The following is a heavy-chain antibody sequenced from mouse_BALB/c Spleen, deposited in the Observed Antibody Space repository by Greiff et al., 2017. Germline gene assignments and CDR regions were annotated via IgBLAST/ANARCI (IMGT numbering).Heavy chain of an antibody. J-gene: IGHJ3*01. V-gene: IGHV1S81*02. D-gene: IGHD2-10*02. CDR3: ARKYGNYPFAY. CDR1: GYTFTSYW. Sequence: QVQLKESGAELVKPGASVKLSCKASGYTFTSYWMHWVKQRPGQGLEWIGEINPSNGRTNYNEKFKSKATLTVDKSSSTAYMQLSSLTSEDSAVYYCARKYGNYPFAYWGQGTLVTVSA. CDR2: INPSNGRT.